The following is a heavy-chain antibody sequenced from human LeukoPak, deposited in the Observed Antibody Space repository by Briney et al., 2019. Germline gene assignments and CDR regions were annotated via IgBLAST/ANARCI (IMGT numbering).Heavy chain of an antibody. CDR3: ARDVDSSGDY. V-gene: IGHV3-23*01. CDR1: GFTFSTYA. D-gene: IGHD6-19*01. J-gene: IGHJ4*02. Sequence: PGGSLRLSCAASGFTFSTYAMTWVRQAPGKGLEWVSALTDSGDTTYYADSVKGRFTISRDNSKNTLYLQMNSLRAEDTAVYYCARDVDSSGDYWGQGTLVTVSS. CDR2: LTDSGDTT.